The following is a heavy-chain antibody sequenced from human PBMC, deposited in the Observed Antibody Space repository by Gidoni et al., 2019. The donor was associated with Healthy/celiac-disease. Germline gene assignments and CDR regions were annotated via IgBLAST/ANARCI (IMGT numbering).Heavy chain of an antibody. Sequence: EVQLVESGGGLVKPGGSLRLSCAASGFTFSNAWMSWVSQAPGKGLEWVGRIKSKTDGGTTDYAAPVKGRFTISRDDSKNTLYLQMNSLKTEDTAVYYCTTDRVYYDFWSGYYTYYFDYWGQGTLVTVSS. V-gene: IGHV3-15*01. CDR2: IKSKTDGGTT. D-gene: IGHD3-3*01. CDR1: GFTFSNAW. J-gene: IGHJ4*02. CDR3: TTDRVYYDFWSGYYTYYFDY.